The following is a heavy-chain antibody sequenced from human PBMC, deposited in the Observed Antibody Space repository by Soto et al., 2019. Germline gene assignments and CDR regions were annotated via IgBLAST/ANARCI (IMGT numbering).Heavy chain of an antibody. D-gene: IGHD2-2*02. CDR2: RSYSGNT. V-gene: IGHV4-39*01. CDR1: GGSISSSSYY. Sequence: QLQLQESGPGLVKPSETLSLTCTDSGGSISSSSYYWGWIRQPPGEGLEWIATRSYSGNTFYNPSLKSRVTISGDTSKNQFSLRLNSVTAADTAVYYCATYINSAKYFDYWGQGTLVTVSS. J-gene: IGHJ4*02. CDR3: ATYINSAKYFDY.